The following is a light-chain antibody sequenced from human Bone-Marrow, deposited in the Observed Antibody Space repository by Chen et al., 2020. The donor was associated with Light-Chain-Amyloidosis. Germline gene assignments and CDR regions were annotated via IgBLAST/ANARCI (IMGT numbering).Light chain of an antibody. CDR1: NIGRKT. Sequence: YVLTQAPSVSVAPGKTARITCGGNNIGRKTVHWYQQKPGQAPVVVIYNDSDRPSGIPERFSGSNSGNTATLTISRVEAGDEADYYCQVWDSTSDRVVFGGGTKLTVL. V-gene: IGLV3-21*04. CDR2: NDS. CDR3: QVWDSTSDRVV. J-gene: IGLJ2*01.